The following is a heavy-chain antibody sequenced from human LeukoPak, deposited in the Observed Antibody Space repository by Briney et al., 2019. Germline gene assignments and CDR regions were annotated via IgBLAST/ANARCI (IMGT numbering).Heavy chain of an antibody. Sequence: GGSLRLSCAASGFTLSNHWMTWVRQVPGRGPEWVANVNRDGSETYYLDSVKGRFTISKDNAKSSLYLQMNSLRAEDTALYHCARNNGMDVWGQGTTVIVSS. CDR2: VNRDGSET. J-gene: IGHJ6*02. CDR1: GFTLSNHW. V-gene: IGHV3-7*03. CDR3: ARNNGMDV.